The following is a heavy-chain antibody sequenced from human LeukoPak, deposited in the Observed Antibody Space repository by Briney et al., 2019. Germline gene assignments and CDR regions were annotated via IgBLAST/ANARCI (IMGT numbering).Heavy chain of an antibody. J-gene: IGHJ5*02. D-gene: IGHD4-11*01. V-gene: IGHV4-39*07. CDR3: ARDDYSNSGVDP. CDR1: CGSISSSSYY. CDR2: IYYSGST. Sequence: TASETLSLTCTVSCGSISSSSYYWGWIRQPPGKGLEWIGSIYYSGSTYYNPSLKSRVTISVDTSKNQFSLKLCSVTAADTAVYCCARDDYSNSGVDPCRQGTLVTVSS.